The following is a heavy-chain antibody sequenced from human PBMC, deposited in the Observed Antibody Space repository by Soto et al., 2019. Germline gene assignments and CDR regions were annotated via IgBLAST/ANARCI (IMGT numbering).Heavy chain of an antibody. CDR1: GGSISSSNW. CDR3: AKDIMAAADSGAFDI. D-gene: IGHD6-25*01. CDR2: IYHSGST. V-gene: IGHV4-4*02. J-gene: IGHJ3*02. Sequence: SETLSLTCAVSGGSISSSNWWSWVRQPPGKGLEWIGEIYHSGSTNYNPSLKSRVTTSVDKSKNQLSLKLSSVTAADTAVYFCAKDIMAAADSGAFDIWGQGTMVTVSS.